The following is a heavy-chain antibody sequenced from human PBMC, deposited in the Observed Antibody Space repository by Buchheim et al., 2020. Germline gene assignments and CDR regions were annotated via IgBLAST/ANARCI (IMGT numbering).Heavy chain of an antibody. CDR3: ARAEFRDLWFGELWPFDY. CDR1: GFTFSSYA. Sequence: QVQLVESGGGVVQPGRSLRLSCAASGFTFSSYAMHWVRQAPGKGLEWVAVISYDGSNKYYADSVKGRFTISRDNSKNTLYLQMNSLRAEDTAVYYCARAEFRDLWFGELWPFDYWGQGTL. J-gene: IGHJ4*02. D-gene: IGHD3-10*01. V-gene: IGHV3-30-3*01. CDR2: ISYDGSNK.